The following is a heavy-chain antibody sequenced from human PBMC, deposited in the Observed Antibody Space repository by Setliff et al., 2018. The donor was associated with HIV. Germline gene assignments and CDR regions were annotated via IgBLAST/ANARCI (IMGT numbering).Heavy chain of an antibody. V-gene: IGHV3-23*01. CDR1: GFIFSSYA. CDR2: INSRGDSD. J-gene: IGHJ4*02. D-gene: IGHD2-15*01. Sequence: GGSLRLSCAASGFIFSSYAMSWVRQAPGKGLEWISYINSRGDSDHYADSVKGRFTISRDNSKNTLYLQMNSLRAEDTAVYYCVRGYSSGGYYYSRDWGQGTLVTVSS. CDR3: VRGYSSGGYYYSRD.